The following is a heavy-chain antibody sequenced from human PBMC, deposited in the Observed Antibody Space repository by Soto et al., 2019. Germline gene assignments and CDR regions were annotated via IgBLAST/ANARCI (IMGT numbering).Heavy chain of an antibody. CDR2: ISYDGSNK. CDR3: AKEHSPDYSAPYGMDV. CDR1: GFTFSSYG. J-gene: IGHJ6*02. Sequence: QVQLVESGGGVVQPGRSLRLSCAASGFTFSSYGMHWVRQAPGKGLEWVAVISYDGSNKYYADSVKGRFTISRDNSKNTLYLQMNSLRAEDTAVYYCAKEHSPDYSAPYGMDVWGQGTTVTVSS. D-gene: IGHD4-4*01. V-gene: IGHV3-30*18.